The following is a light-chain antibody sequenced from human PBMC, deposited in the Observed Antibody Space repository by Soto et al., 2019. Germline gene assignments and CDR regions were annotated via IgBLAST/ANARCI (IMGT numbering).Light chain of an antibody. CDR3: QQVNVYPST. Sequence: IQLTQSPSSLSASVGDRVTITCRASQGISSYLVWYQQKPGKAPNLLIYDASTLHSGVPSRFSGGGSGTDFTLTISSLQPEDFATYYCQQVNVYPSTFGGGTKVEIK. CDR2: DAS. J-gene: IGKJ4*01. V-gene: IGKV1-9*01. CDR1: QGISSY.